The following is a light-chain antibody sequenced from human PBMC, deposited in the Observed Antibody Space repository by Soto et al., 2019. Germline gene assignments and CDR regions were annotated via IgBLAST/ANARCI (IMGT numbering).Light chain of an antibody. CDR1: QSVSSN. Sequence: EIVMTQSPATLSVSPGERATLSCRASQSVSSNLAWYQPKPGQAPRLLIYGASTRATGIPARFSGSGSGTEFNTTISSLQSEDFAIYFCQQYNNWPPDRTFGQGTKVEIK. J-gene: IGKJ1*01. V-gene: IGKV3-15*01. CDR2: GAS. CDR3: QQYNNWPPDRT.